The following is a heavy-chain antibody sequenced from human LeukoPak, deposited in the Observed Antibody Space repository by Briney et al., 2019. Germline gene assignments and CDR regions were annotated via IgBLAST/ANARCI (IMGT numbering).Heavy chain of an antibody. D-gene: IGHD3-10*01. V-gene: IGHV1-46*01. CDR1: GYTFTSYY. J-gene: IGHJ5*02. CDR3: ARGITMVRGVIGVWFDP. CDR2: INPSGGST. Sequence: ASVKVSCKASGYTFTSYYMHWVRQAPGQGLEWMGIINPSGGSTSYAQKFQGRVTMTRDTSISTAYMELSRLRSDDTAVYYCARGITMVRGVIGVWFDPWGQGTLVTVSS.